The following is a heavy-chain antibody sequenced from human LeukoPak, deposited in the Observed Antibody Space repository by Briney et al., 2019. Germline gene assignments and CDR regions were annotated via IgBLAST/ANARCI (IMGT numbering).Heavy chain of an antibody. CDR1: GGSISSSSYY. D-gene: IGHD3-10*01. CDR3: ARDQLGSGSCPFDY. J-gene: IGHJ4*02. Sequence: PSETLSLTCTVSGGSISSSSYYWGWIRQPPGKGLEWIGSIYYSGSTYYNPSLKSRVTISVDTSKNQFSLKLSSVTAADTAVYYCARDQLGSGSCPFDYWGQGTLVTVSS. V-gene: IGHV4-39*07. CDR2: IYYSGST.